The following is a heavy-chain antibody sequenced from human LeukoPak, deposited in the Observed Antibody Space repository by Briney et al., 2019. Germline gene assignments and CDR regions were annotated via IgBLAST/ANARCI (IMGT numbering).Heavy chain of an antibody. CDR1: GFTFDDYG. J-gene: IGHJ4*02. V-gene: IGHV3-20*04. CDR2: INWNGGST. CDR3: ARAPYVWGSYRSSSSYFDY. D-gene: IGHD3-16*02. Sequence: GGSLRLSCAASGFTFDDYGMSWVRQAPGKGLEGVSGINWNGGSTGYADSVKGRFTISRDNAKNSLYLQMNSLRAEDTALYYCARAPYVWGSYRSSSSYFDYWGQGTLVTVSS.